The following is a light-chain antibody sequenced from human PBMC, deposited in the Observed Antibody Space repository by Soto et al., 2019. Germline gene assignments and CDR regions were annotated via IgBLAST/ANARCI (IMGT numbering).Light chain of an antibody. CDR1: SSNIGAGYE. CDR3: QSYDRGLTAYV. V-gene: IGLV1-40*01. CDR2: GND. J-gene: IGLJ1*01. Sequence: QSVLTQPPSVSGAPGQRVTISCTGTSSNIGAGYELHWYHQLPGTAPKFLVSGNDNRPSGVPDRLSASKSGTSGSLAITGLQAEDEGHYYCQSYDRGLTAYVFGTGTKLTVL.